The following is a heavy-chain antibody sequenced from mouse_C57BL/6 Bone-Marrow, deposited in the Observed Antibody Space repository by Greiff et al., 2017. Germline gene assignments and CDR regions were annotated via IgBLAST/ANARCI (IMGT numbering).Heavy chain of an antibody. J-gene: IGHJ1*03. CDR1: GFTFSSYA. CDR3: ARGGSSYWFFDV. D-gene: IGHD1-1*01. V-gene: IGHV5-4*01. Sequence: DVQLVESGGGLVKPGGSLKLSCAASGFTFSSYAMSWVRQTPEKRLEWVATISDGGSYTYYPDNVKGRFTISRDNAKNNLYLQMSHLKSEDTAMYYCARGGSSYWFFDVWGTETTVSVST. CDR2: ISDGGSYT.